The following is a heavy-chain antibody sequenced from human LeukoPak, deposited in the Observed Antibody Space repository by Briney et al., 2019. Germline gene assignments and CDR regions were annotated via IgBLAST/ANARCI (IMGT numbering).Heavy chain of an antibody. CDR3: ARVLPYSSGWGVDY. CDR2: IYYTGST. J-gene: IGHJ4*02. D-gene: IGHD6-19*01. CDR1: GGSIRSYY. V-gene: IGHV4-59*01. Sequence: SETLSLTCTVSGGSIRSYYWSWIRQPPGKGLEWIGYIYYTGSTNYNPSLKSRVTISVDTSKNQFSLNLISVTAADTAVYYCARVLPYSSGWGVDYWGQGALVTVSS.